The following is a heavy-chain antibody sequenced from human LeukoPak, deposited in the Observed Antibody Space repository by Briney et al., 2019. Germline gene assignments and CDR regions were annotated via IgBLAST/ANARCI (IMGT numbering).Heavy chain of an antibody. J-gene: IGHJ4*02. D-gene: IGHD5-24*01. Sequence: SETLSLTCTVSGGSISSSTYYWTWIRQYPGKGLEWIGYIYNSGTTYYNPSLKSRVTISVDTSKNQFSLKLNSMSAADTAVYYCVEAPNPYYFDDWGQGTLVTVSS. CDR2: IYNSGTT. V-gene: IGHV4-31*03. CDR1: GGSISSSTYY. CDR3: VEAPNPYYFDD.